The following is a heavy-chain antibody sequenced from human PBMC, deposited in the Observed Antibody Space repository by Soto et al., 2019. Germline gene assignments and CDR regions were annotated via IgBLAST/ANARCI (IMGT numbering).Heavy chain of an antibody. V-gene: IGHV4-38-2*01. J-gene: IGHJ6*02. CDR2: IYHSGTT. Sequence: SETLSLTCAVSDFSISSGHYWGWIRQPPGKGLEWIGSIYHSGTTYNNPSLKSRVTMSVDKSKNQFSLKLSSVTAADTAVYYCAKRGGTNNWNSLAYYYYGMDVWGQGTTVTVSS. CDR1: DFSISSGHY. CDR3: AKRGGTNNWNSLAYYYYGMDV. D-gene: IGHD1-7*01.